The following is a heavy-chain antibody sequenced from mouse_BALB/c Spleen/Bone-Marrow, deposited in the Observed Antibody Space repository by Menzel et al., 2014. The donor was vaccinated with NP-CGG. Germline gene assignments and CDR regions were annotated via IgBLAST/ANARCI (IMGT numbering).Heavy chain of an antibody. CDR3: ARWDYYGYAMDN. CDR2: INPYDGGT. J-gene: IGHJ4*01. CDR1: GYSFTGYT. V-gene: IGHV1S135*01. Sequence: VQLQQSGPELVKPGVSMKISCEASGYSFTGYTMNWVKQSHGKNLEWIGLINPYDGGTSYNQKFKGKATLTVDKSSTTAFMELLSLTSEDSAVYYCARWDYYGYAMDNWGQGTSVTVSS. D-gene: IGHD1-1*01.